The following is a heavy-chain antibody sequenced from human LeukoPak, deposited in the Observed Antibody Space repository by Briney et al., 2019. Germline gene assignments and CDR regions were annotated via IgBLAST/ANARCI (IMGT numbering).Heavy chain of an antibody. V-gene: IGHV3-49*04. D-gene: IGHD3-10*01. CDR1: GFTFGGHT. J-gene: IGHJ4*02. CDR3: TRVHGSGSFSVY. CDR2: IRSKAYGGTT. Sequence: GGSLRLSCTTSGFTFGGHTMHWVRQAPGKGLEWVGFIRSKAYGGTTEYAASVKGRFTISRDDSKSIAYLQMNSLKTEDTAVYYCTRVHGSGSFSVYWGQGTLVTVSS.